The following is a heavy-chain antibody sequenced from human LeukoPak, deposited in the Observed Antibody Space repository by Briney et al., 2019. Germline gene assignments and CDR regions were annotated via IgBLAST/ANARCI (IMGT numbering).Heavy chain of an antibody. J-gene: IGHJ6*03. CDR2: IYDSEST. CDR3: ARGKAQQLGRAPYYYYYMDV. V-gene: IGHV4-59*01. D-gene: IGHD6-13*01. Sequence: PSETLSLTCTVSAGSISLYNTYYWNWIRQPPRKGLEWIGYIYDSESTKYNPALQSRISISGDTSKNQFSLKLNSVTAADTAMYYCARGKAQQLGRAPYYYYYMDVWGKGTTVTVSS. CDR1: AGSISLYNTYY.